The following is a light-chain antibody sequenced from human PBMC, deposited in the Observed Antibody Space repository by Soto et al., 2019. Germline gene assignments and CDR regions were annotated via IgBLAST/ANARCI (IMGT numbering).Light chain of an antibody. CDR2: GNS. V-gene: IGLV1-40*01. CDR1: SSNIGAGYD. CDR3: QSYDGSLTVV. J-gene: IGLJ2*01. Sequence: QSVLTQPPSVSGAPGQRVTISCTGSSSNIGAGYDVHWYQQLPGTAPKLLIYGNSHRPSGVPDRFSGSKSGTSASLAITGLAAEDEADYYRQSYDGSLTVVFGGGTKLTVL.